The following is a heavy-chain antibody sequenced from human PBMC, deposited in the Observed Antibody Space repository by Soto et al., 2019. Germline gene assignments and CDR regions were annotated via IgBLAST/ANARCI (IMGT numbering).Heavy chain of an antibody. D-gene: IGHD3-10*01. CDR3: ARNLRYFGSGSFFRGMDV. CDR2: IIPFIRAS. CDR1: GDTFGSYA. Sequence: QVLLVQSGAEVKKPGSSVKVSCKTSGDTFGSYAISWVRQAPGQGLEWMGGIIPFIRASNYAQKFQGRVTITVDESTTTVHMDLSSLRFEDTAVYYCARNLRYFGSGSFFRGMDVWGQGTTVTVSS. V-gene: IGHV1-69*01. J-gene: IGHJ6*02.